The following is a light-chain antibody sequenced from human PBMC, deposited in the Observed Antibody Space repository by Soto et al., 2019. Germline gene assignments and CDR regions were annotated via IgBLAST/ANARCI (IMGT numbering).Light chain of an antibody. CDR3: SSYTSSSTLV. CDR2: DVS. CDR1: SSDVGGYNY. Sequence: QSALTQPASVSGSPGQSITISCTGTSSDVGGYNYVSWYQQHPGKAPKLMIYDVSNRPSGVSSRFSGSKSANTASLTISGLQAEDEADYYCSSYTSSSTLVFGGGTKLTV. V-gene: IGLV2-14*01. J-gene: IGLJ3*02.